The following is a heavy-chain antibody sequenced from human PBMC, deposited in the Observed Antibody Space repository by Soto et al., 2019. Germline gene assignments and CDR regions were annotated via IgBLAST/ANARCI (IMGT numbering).Heavy chain of an antibody. J-gene: IGHJ4*02. CDR3: ARGACSGGSCYSCNQYFDY. CDR1: GFTFSTYS. Sequence: WVSLRLSCAASGFTFSTYSMNWVRQAPGKGREWVSYISSSSSTIYFADSVRGRFTISRDNAKNSLYLQMNGLRAEDTAVYYCARGACSGGSCYSCNQYFDYWGQGTLVIVSS. V-gene: IGHV3-48*01. CDR2: ISSSSSTI. D-gene: IGHD2-15*01.